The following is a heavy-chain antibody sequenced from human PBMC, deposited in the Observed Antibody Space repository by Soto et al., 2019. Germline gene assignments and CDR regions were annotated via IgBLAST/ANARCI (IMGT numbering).Heavy chain of an antibody. J-gene: IGHJ6*01. V-gene: IGHV5-51*01. CDR2: IYPGDSET. Sequence: PGESLKISCKGSGYSFSSYWIGWVRQMSGKGLEWMGVIYPGDSETRYSPSFQGQVTITADRSISTAYLQWSSLKASDTAMYYCARGRPSYYCYGMDVWGQGTTVTVSS. CDR3: ARGRPSYYCYGMDV. CDR1: GYSFSSYW.